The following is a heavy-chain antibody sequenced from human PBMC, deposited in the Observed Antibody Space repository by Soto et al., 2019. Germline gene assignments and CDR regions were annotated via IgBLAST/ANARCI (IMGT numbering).Heavy chain of an antibody. CDR3: AKRHYYGSGSFALAT. CDR2: VSGDGYAS. CDR1: GFTFSSNA. J-gene: IGHJ4*03. Sequence: GGSLRLSCAGSGFTFSSNAMSWVRQAPGKGLEWVSSVSGDGYASDYADSVKGRFTVSRHNSKNTLCLQMNSLRAEDTAVYYCAKRHYYGSGSFALATWGQGTLVTVSS. D-gene: IGHD3-10*01. V-gene: IGHV3-23*01.